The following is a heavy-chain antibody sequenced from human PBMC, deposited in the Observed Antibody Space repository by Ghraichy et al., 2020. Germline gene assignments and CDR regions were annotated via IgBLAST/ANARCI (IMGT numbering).Heavy chain of an antibody. CDR1: GGSITSYY. D-gene: IGHD6-19*01. J-gene: IGHJ2*01. CDR3: ARDGGIAVAGPLGYFDL. Sequence: SETLSLTCTVSGGSITSYYWSWIRQPPGKGLEWIGYIYYSGSTKYNPSLKSRVTISVDTSKNQFSLKLSSVTAADTAVYYCARDGGIAVAGPLGYFDLWGRGTLVTVSS. CDR2: IYYSGST. V-gene: IGHV4-59*01.